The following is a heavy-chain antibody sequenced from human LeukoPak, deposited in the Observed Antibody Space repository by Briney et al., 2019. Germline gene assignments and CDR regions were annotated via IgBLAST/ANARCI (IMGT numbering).Heavy chain of an antibody. V-gene: IGHV3-66*01. Sequence: GGSLRLSCAASGFTVSSNYMSWVRQAPGKGLEWVSVIYSGGSTYYADSVKGRFTISRDNSTNTLYLQMNSLRAEDKAVYYCARFGVAAFDYWGQGTLVTVSS. CDR2: IYSGGST. J-gene: IGHJ4*02. D-gene: IGHD3-3*01. CDR3: ARFGVAAFDY. CDR1: GFTVSSNY.